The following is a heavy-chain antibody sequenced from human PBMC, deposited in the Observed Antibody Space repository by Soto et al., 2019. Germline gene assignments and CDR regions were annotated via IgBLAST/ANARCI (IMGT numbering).Heavy chain of an antibody. CDR2: IYYSGTT. J-gene: IGHJ2*01. CDR3: ASGYCFSSSCSYLDL. CDR1: GGSIDSNGSY. Sequence: QVQLQESGPGLVKPSQTLSLTCTVSGGSIDSNGSYWSWIRQSPGEGLEWLGYIYYSGTTYYNPSLKSWVSISLDTSKNQFSLKLSSVTAADTAIYYCASGYCFSSSCSYLDLWGRGTLVTVSS. V-gene: IGHV4-31*03. D-gene: IGHD2-2*01.